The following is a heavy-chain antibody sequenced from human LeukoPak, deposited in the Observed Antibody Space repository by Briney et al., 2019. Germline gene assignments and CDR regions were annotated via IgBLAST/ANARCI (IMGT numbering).Heavy chain of an antibody. Sequence: TGGSLRLSCAAPGFTFSSYGMHWVRQAPGKGLEWVAFIRYDGSNKYYADSVKGRFTISRDNSKNTLYLQMNSLRAEDTAVYYCAKKPAGDNWFDPWGQGTLVTVSS. CDR1: GFTFSSYG. J-gene: IGHJ5*02. CDR2: IRYDGSNK. D-gene: IGHD3-10*01. V-gene: IGHV3-30*02. CDR3: AKKPAGDNWFDP.